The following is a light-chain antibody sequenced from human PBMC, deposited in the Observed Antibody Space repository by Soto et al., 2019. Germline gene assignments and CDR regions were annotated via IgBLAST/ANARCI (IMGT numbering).Light chain of an antibody. Sequence: QSALTQPPSASGSHGQSVTISCTGTSSDVGGYDYVSWYQQHPGKAPKLMIYEVTIRPSGVSDRFSGSKSGNMGSLTVSGLQAEDEADYYCSSYTGGNPSYVFGTGTKLTVL. V-gene: IGLV2-8*01. CDR3: SSYTGGNPSYV. CDR1: SSDVGGYDY. CDR2: EVT. J-gene: IGLJ1*01.